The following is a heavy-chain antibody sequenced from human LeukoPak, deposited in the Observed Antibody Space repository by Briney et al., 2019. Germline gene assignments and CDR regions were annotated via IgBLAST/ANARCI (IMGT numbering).Heavy chain of an antibody. V-gene: IGHV6-1*01. CDR3: ARDGAVPLDS. D-gene: IGHD3-16*01. J-gene: IGHJ4*02. CDR1: GDSVSTSNAA. Sequence: SQTLSLTCAISGDSVSTSNAAWNWIRQSPSRGLEWLGWTYFRSKWYNDYAVSVKSRINISADTSKNRFSLHLNSVTPDDTAVYFCARDGAVPLDSWGQGTLVTVSS. CDR2: TYFRSKWYN.